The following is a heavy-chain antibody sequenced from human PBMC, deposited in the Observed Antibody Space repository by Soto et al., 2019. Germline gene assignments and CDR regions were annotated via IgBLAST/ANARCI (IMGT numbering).Heavy chain of an antibody. CDR2: ISGSGGST. V-gene: IGHV3-23*01. CDR3: AKDGNPIPYLTGYYRLGWFDP. J-gene: IGHJ5*02. D-gene: IGHD3-9*01. Sequence: GGSLRLSCAASGFTFSSYAMSWVRQAPGKGLEWVSAISGSGGSTYYADSVKGRFTISRDNSKNTLYLQMNSLRAEDTAVYYCAKDGNPIPYLTGYYRLGWFDPWGQGTLVTGSS. CDR1: GFTFSSYA.